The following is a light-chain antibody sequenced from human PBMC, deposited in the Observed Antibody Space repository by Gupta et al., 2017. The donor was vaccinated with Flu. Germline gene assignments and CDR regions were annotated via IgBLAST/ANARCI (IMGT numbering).Light chain of an antibody. Sequence: PSSLSASVGDTVTITCRAGQDISTFLSWYQQKPGKAPRLLIYAASRLQSGVPSRFTGSGSGTDFTLIISSLQREDFATYYCQQSDSTPLTFGQGTRVEIK. V-gene: IGKV1-39*01. CDR2: AAS. J-gene: IGKJ1*01. CDR1: QDISTF. CDR3: QQSDSTPLT.